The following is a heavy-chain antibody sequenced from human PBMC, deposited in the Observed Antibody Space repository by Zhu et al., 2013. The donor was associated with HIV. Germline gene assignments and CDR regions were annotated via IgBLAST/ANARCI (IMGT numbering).Heavy chain of an antibody. J-gene: IGHJ4*02. CDR1: GGTFSSYA. CDR2: IIPIFGTA. CDR3: ARGAYDILTGFPIGPYY. Sequence: QVQLVQSGAEVKKPGSSVKVSCKASGGTFSSYAISWVRQAPGQGLEWMGGIIPIFGTANYAQKFQGRVTITADESTSTAYMELSSLRSEDTAVYYCARGAYDILTGFPIGPYYWGQGTLVTVSS. D-gene: IGHD3-9*01. V-gene: IGHV1-69*01.